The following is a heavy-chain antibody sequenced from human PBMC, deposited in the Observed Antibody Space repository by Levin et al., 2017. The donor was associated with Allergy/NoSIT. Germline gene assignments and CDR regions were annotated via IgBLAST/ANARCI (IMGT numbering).Heavy chain of an antibody. V-gene: IGHV3-30*04. D-gene: IGHD6-19*01. CDR3: ARDLATYSSGWYGDYYGMDG. Sequence: GGSLRLSCAASGFTFSSYAMHWVRQAPGKGLEWVAVISYDGSNKYYADSVKGRFTISRDNSKNTLYLQMNSLRAEDTAVYYCARDLATYSSGWYGDYYGMDGWGQGTTVTVSS. CDR1: GFTFSSYA. CDR2: ISYDGSNK. J-gene: IGHJ6*02.